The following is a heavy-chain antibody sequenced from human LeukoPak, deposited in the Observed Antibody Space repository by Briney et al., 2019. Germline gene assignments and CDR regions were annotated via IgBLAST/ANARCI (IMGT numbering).Heavy chain of an antibody. CDR2: FYYTGIT. CDR1: GGSISGRSYY. D-gene: IGHD4-17*01. CDR3: ARHHGDYVKTYYFDY. V-gene: IGHV4-39*07. Sequence: SETLSLTCSVSGGSISGRSYYWGWIRQPPGKGLVWIGSFYYTGITYFNPSLKGRVTVSVDTSRKHFSLKLTSVTAADTAVYYCARHHGDYVKTYYFDYWGQGTLVTVSS. J-gene: IGHJ4*02.